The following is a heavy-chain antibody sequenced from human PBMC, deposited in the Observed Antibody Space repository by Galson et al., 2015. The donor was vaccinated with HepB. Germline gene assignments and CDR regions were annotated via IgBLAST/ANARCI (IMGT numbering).Heavy chain of an antibody. D-gene: IGHD1-1*01. CDR3: AKIVQRYSPYYYYGMDV. CDR2: ISYDGSNK. Sequence: SLRLSCAASGFTFSSYGMHWVRQAPGKGLEWVAVISYDGSNKYYADSVKGRFTISRDNSKNALYLQKNSLRAEDTAVYYCAKIVQRYSPYYYYGMDVWGQGTTVTVSS. CDR1: GFTFSSYG. J-gene: IGHJ6*02. V-gene: IGHV3-30*18.